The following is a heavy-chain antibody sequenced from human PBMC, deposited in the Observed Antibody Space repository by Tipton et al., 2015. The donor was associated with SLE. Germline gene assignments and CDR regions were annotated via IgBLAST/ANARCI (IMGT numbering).Heavy chain of an antibody. CDR3: ARIRDGYNPLDAFDI. Sequence: QSGAEVKKPGSSVKVSCKASGGTFSSYAISWVRQAPGQGLEWMGGIIPILGTANYAQKFQGRVTITADESTSTAYMELSSLRSEDTAVYYCARIRDGYNPLDAFDIWGQGTMVTVSS. J-gene: IGHJ3*02. CDR1: GGTFSSYA. CDR2: IIPILGTA. V-gene: IGHV1-69*01. D-gene: IGHD5-24*01.